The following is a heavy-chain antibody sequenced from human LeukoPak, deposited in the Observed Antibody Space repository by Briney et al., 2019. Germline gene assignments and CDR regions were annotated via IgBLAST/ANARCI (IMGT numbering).Heavy chain of an antibody. CDR2: IYSGGST. D-gene: IGHD3-10*01. Sequence: PGGSLRLSCVASGFIVSSNYMSWVRQAPGKGLEWVSVIYSGGSTYYADSVKGRFTISRDNSKNTLYLQMNSLRAEDTAVYYCASGSGSYRTPYYYMDVWGTGTTVTVSS. CDR1: GFIVSSNY. J-gene: IGHJ6*03. CDR3: ASGSGSYRTPYYYMDV. V-gene: IGHV3-53*01.